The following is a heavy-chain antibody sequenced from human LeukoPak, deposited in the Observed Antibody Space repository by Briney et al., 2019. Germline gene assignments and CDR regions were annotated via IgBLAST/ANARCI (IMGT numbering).Heavy chain of an antibody. V-gene: IGHV1-8*01. CDR3: ARGLDRYDFWSGYFVYGMDV. D-gene: IGHD3-3*01. Sequence: ASVKVSCKASGYTFTSYDINWVRQATGQGLEWMGWMNPNSCNTGYAQKFQGRVTMTRDTSISTAYMELSSLRSEDTAVYYCARGLDRYDFWSGYFVYGMDVWGQGTTVTVSS. J-gene: IGHJ6*02. CDR1: GYTFTSYD. CDR2: MNPNSCNT.